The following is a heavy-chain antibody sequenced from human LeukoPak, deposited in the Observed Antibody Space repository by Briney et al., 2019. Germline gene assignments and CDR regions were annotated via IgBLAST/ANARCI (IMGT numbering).Heavy chain of an antibody. J-gene: IGHJ5*02. CDR3: ARVERSLAWFDP. CDR2: ISSSSSYI. Sequence: GGSLRLSCAASGFTFSSYSMNWVRQAPGKGLEWVSSISSSSSYIYYADSVKGRFTISRDNAKNSLYLQMNSLRAEDTAVYYCARVERSLAWFDPWGQGALVTVSS. V-gene: IGHV3-21*01. CDR1: GFTFSSYS. D-gene: IGHD1-1*01.